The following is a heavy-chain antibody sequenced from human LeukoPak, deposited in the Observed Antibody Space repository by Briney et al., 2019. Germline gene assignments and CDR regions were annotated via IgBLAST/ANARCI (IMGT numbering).Heavy chain of an antibody. J-gene: IGHJ4*02. CDR2: IKHDGSEQ. V-gene: IGHV3-7*01. Sequence: GGSLRLSCAASGLTFSSYWMSWVRQAPGKGLEWVADIKHDGSEQYYVDSVKGRFTISRDNAKNSLYLQMNSLRAEDTAVYYCARDTSGRSGWHHFDNWGQGTLVTVSS. CDR3: ARDTSGRSGWHHFDN. D-gene: IGHD6-19*01. CDR1: GLTFSSYW.